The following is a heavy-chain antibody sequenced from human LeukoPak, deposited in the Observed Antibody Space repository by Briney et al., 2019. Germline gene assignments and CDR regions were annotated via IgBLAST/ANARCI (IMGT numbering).Heavy chain of an antibody. J-gene: IGHJ2*01. CDR1: GGSISSYY. D-gene: IGHD3-9*01. Sequence: SETLSLTCTVSGGSISSYYWSWIRQPAGKGLEWIGRIYTSGSTNYNPSLKSRVTMSVDTSKNQFSLKLSSVTAADTAVYYCARGRRDYDILTGYYENWYFDLWGRGTLVTVSS. CDR2: IYTSGST. CDR3: ARGRRDYDILTGYYENWYFDL. V-gene: IGHV4-4*07.